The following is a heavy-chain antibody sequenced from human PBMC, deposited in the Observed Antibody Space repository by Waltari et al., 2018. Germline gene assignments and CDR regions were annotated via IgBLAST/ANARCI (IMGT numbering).Heavy chain of an antibody. D-gene: IGHD3-3*01. V-gene: IGHV1-18*01. J-gene: IGHJ6*03. Sequence: QVQLVQSGAEVKKPGASVKVACGASGYIFNTYVLTWVRQAPGQGLEWMGWISPYNDDTKYSKNFQGRISMTTDLTTRTAYMELRRLRADDTAVYYCARDFWSQTSGRELSLMDVWGKGTTVTVSS. CDR1: GYIFNTYV. CDR3: ARDFWSQTSGRELSLMDV. CDR2: ISPYNDDT.